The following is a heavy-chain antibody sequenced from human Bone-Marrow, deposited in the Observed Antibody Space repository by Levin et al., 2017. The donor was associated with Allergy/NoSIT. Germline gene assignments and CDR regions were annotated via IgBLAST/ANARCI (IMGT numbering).Heavy chain of an antibody. CDR1: GFTFSSYA. CDR3: ARGEGHIVVVPAAISDYYYGMDV. Sequence: GGSLRLSCAASGFTFSSYAMHWVRQAPGKGLEWVAVISYDGSNKYYADSVKGRFTISRDNSKNTLYLQMNSLRAEDTAVYYCARGEGHIVVVPAAISDYYYGMDVWGQGTTVTVSS. CDR2: ISYDGSNK. V-gene: IGHV3-30*04. J-gene: IGHJ6*02. D-gene: IGHD2-2*01.